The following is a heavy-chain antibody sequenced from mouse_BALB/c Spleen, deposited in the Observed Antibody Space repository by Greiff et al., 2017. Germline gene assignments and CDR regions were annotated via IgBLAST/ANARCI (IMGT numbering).Heavy chain of an antibody. CDR2: INPYNGDT. CDR1: GYSFTVYF. CDR3: NACPLYGYDYAMDY. J-gene: IGHJ4*01. D-gene: IGHD2-2*01. V-gene: IGHV1-37*01. Sequence: EVPLPPSGPELVQPGASVKISCKASGYSFTVYFMNWVQQSHGKSLEWIGRINPYNGDTFYNQKFKGKATLTVDKSSSTAHMELLSLTSEDTAVYYCNACPLYGYDYAMDYWGQGTSVTVSS.